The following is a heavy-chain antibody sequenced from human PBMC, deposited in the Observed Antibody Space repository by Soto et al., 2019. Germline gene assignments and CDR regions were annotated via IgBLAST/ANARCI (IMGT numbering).Heavy chain of an antibody. D-gene: IGHD3-9*01. CDR2: IYWDDDK. CDR1: GFSLSTTGVG. CDR3: ARTYVLRYFDWLLDDY. J-gene: IGHJ4*02. Sequence: QITLKESGPPLVKPTQTLTLTCTFSGFSLSTTGVGVAWIRQPPGKALEWLALIYWDDDKRYSPSLKSRLTITKDTSKNQVVLTMTNMDPVDTATYYCARTYVLRYFDWLLDDYWGQGTLVTVSS. V-gene: IGHV2-5*02.